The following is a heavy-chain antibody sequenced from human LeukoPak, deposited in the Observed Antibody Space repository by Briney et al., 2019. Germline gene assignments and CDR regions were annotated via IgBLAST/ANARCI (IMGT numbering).Heavy chain of an antibody. CDR2: INHSGST. CDR3: ARDPLNYDSSGGGVDP. V-gene: IGHV4-34*01. Sequence: SETLSLTCAVYGGSFSGYYWSWIRQPPGKGLEWIGEINHSGSTNYNPSLKSRVTISVDTSKNQFSPKLSSVTAADTAVYYCARDPLNYDSSGGGVDPWGQGTLVTVSS. D-gene: IGHD3-22*01. J-gene: IGHJ5*02. CDR1: GGSFSGYY.